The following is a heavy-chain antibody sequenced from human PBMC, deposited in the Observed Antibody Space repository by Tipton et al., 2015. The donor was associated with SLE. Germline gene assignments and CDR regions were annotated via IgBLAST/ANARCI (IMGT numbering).Heavy chain of an antibody. V-gene: IGHV3-23*01. CDR3: AKFEKTTDFYLDS. CDR2: ISGGGGST. CDR1: GFTFSSYA. J-gene: IGHJ4*02. D-gene: IGHD1/OR15-1a*01. Sequence: GSLRLSCATSGFTFSSYALSWFRRAPGKGLEWVSAISGGGGSTYYADFVKGRFSISIDKSKKTLFLQMNSLRVDDTATYYCAKFEKTTDFYLDSWGQGTLVSVSS.